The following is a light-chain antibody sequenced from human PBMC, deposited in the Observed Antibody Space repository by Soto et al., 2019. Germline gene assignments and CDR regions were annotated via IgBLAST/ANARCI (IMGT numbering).Light chain of an antibody. CDR3: SSYTGSSTD. V-gene: IGLV2-14*01. Sequence: QSALTQPASVSGSPGQSITISCTGTSSDVGGYNYVSWYQQHPGKAPKLMIYDVSNRPSGVSNRFSGSKSGNTASLTISGLQAEDEADYYCSSYTGSSTDFGTGTKLTVL. J-gene: IGLJ1*01. CDR1: SSDVGGYNY. CDR2: DVS.